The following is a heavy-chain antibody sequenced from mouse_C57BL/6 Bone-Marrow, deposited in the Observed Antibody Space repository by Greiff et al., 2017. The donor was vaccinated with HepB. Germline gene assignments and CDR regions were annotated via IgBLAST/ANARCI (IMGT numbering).Heavy chain of an antibody. CDR3: AREGNLDFDY. V-gene: IGHV1-19*01. Sequence: EVKLQQSGPVLVKPGASVKMSCKASGYTFTDYYMNWVKQSHGKSLEWIGVINPYNGGTSYNQKFKGKATLTVDKSSSTAYMELNSLTSEDSAVYYCAREGNLDFDYWGQGTTLTVSS. CDR2: INPYNGGT. CDR1: GYTFTDYY. J-gene: IGHJ2*01.